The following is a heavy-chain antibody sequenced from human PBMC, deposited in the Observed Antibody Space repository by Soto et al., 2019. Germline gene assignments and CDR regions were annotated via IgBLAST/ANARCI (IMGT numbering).Heavy chain of an antibody. CDR3: ARLRWETENNWFDP. J-gene: IGHJ5*02. CDR1: GGSISSGDHY. D-gene: IGHD4-17*01. Sequence: QVQLQESGPGLVRPSQTLSLTCTVSGGSISSGDHYWSWSRQPPGKGLEWMGYIYHSGNTHYNPSLNSRVTISIDTSTNRFSLNLTSVTAADTAVYFCARLRWETENNWFDPWGQGALVTVSS. CDR2: IYHSGNT. V-gene: IGHV4-30-4*01.